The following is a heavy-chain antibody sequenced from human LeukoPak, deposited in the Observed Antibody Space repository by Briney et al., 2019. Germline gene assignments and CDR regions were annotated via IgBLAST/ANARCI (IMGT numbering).Heavy chain of an antibody. D-gene: IGHD6-19*01. CDR1: GFTFSSYP. CDR2: ISGSGSNT. V-gene: IGHV3-23*01. J-gene: IGHJ5*02. CDR3: AKEKVIAVAGTLGFDP. Sequence: GGSLRLSCVASGFTFSSYPMSWVRQAPGKGLEWVSAISGSGSNTYYAASVKGRFNISRDNSKNPLYLQMTSLRAEDTAVYYCAKEKVIAVAGTLGFDPWGQGTLVTVSS.